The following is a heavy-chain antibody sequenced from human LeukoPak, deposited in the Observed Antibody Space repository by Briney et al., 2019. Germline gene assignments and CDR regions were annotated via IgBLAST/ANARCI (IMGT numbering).Heavy chain of an antibody. V-gene: IGHV3-23*01. CDR1: GCTFSSYA. CDR2: LDGSGGTT. CDR3: AKDQPADVYNSI. J-gene: IGHJ4*02. D-gene: IGHD5-24*01. Sequence: PGGSLRLSCAASGCTFSSYAMIWVRQAPGKALECVSPLDGSGGTTYYADAVERRFNDSRHNSENTRYLHMNSLTAADTAVYLCAKDQPADVYNSIWVQGGVVTVSS.